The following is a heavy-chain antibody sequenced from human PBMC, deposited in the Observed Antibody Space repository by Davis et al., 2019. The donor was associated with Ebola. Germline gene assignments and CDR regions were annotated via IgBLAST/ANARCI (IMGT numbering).Heavy chain of an antibody. D-gene: IGHD2-21*01. V-gene: IGHV3-48*04. J-gene: IGHJ4*02. CDR3: ARNQWPVAFDS. CDR1: GFSFSRYD. Sequence: GGSLRLSCVASGFSFSRYDMNWVRQAPGKGLEWVSYISSGSTTLKYADSVKGRFTISRDNAKDSLYLQLNSLRLEDTAVYYCARNQWPVAFDSWGQGALVTVSS. CDR2: ISSGSTTL.